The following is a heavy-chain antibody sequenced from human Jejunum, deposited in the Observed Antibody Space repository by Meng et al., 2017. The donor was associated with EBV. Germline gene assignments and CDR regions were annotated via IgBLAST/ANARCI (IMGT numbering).Heavy chain of an antibody. V-gene: IGHV1-3*04. D-gene: IGHD2/OR15-2a*01. CDR1: GYMFISYA. CDR3: ATGDDYGNSNFDY. CDR2: INIGNGNT. Sequence: QGQVVQSGVEVKKPGASVKVSCKASGYMFISYARHWVRQAPGQRLEWMGWINIGNGNTKYSQKFHGRLTISRDTSANTAYLELSSLTSEDTAIYYCATGDDYGNSNFDYWGQGTLVTVSS. J-gene: IGHJ4*02.